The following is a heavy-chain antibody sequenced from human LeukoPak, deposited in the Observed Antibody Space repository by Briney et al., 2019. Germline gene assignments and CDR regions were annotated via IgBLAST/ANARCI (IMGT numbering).Heavy chain of an antibody. J-gene: IGHJ4*02. Sequence: SVKVSCKASGFTFTSSAVQWVRQARGQRLEWIGWIVVGSGNTSYAQKFQERVTVTRDMSTSTAYMELSSLRSEDTAVYYCAAEGRITSGLFDYWGQGTLVTVSS. CDR2: IVVGSGNT. V-gene: IGHV1-58*01. CDR3: AAEGRITSGLFDY. CDR1: GFTFTSSA. D-gene: IGHD3-3*01.